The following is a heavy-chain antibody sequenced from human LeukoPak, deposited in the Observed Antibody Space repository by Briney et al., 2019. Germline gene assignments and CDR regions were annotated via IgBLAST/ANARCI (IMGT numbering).Heavy chain of an antibody. V-gene: IGHV4-34*01. Sequence: ASETLSLTCAVYGGSFSGYYWSWIRQPPGKGLEWIGEINHSGSTNYNPTLKSRVTISVDTSKNQFSLKLSSVTAADTAVYYCALDYGDYQFDYWGQGTLVTVSS. D-gene: IGHD4-17*01. CDR1: GGSFSGYY. CDR2: INHSGST. CDR3: ALDYGDYQFDY. J-gene: IGHJ4*02.